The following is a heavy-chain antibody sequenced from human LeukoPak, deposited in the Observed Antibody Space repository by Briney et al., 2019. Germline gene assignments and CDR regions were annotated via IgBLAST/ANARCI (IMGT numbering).Heavy chain of an antibody. CDR2: INHSGST. CDR3: ARGASMVRGVRDFDY. D-gene: IGHD3-10*01. V-gene: IGHV4-34*01. J-gene: IGHJ4*02. CDR1: GGSFSGYY. Sequence: SETLSLTCAVYGGSFSGYYWSWFRQPPGKGLEWIGQINHSGSTNYNPSLKSRVTISVDTSKNQFSLKLSSVTAADTAVYYCARGASMVRGVRDFDYWGQGTLVTVSS.